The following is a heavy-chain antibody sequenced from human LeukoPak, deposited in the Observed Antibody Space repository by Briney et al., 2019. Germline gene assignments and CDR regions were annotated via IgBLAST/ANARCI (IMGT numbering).Heavy chain of an antibody. CDR3: ARDSSGSLEY. J-gene: IGHJ4*02. D-gene: IGHD1-26*01. Sequence: GGSLRLSCAASGFTFSTYWMSWVRQAPGKGLEWVANIKQDGSDKNYLDSVKGRFTISRDNAKNSLYLQMNSLRAEDTAVYYCARDSSGSLEYWGQGTLVTVSS. CDR1: GFTFSTYW. CDR2: IKQDGSDK. V-gene: IGHV3-7*05.